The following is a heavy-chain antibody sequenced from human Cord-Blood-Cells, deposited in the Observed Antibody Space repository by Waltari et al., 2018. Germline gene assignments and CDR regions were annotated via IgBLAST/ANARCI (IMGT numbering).Heavy chain of an antibody. J-gene: IGHJ4*02. Sequence: QVQLVQSGAEVKKPGASVKVSCKASGYTFTGYYMHWGRQAPGQGLEWMRGVNPNSGGTNCAQEFHGRVTRTRDTSISTAYMELSRLRSDDTAVYYCARGNNWGSRSTVEDDYWGQGTLVTVSS. CDR1: GYTFTGYY. D-gene: IGHD7-27*01. CDR3: ARGNNWGSRSTVEDDY. CDR2: VNPNSGGT. V-gene: IGHV1-2*02.